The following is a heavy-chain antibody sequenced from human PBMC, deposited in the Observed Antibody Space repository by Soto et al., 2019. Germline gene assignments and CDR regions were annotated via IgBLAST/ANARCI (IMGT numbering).Heavy chain of an antibody. J-gene: IGHJ6*02. V-gene: IGHV3-30-3*01. CDR2: MSYDGSNQ. Sequence: GGSLRRSWAASGFSFSSYTMHWVRQAPGQGLEWVAVMSYDGSNQYYADSVKGRFTISRDNPKNTLFLQMNSLTTEDTAVYYCARDRRFTSGYYYFYGMDVWGQGTTVTVSS. D-gene: IGHD3-3*01. CDR1: GFSFSSYT. CDR3: ARDRRFTSGYYYFYGMDV.